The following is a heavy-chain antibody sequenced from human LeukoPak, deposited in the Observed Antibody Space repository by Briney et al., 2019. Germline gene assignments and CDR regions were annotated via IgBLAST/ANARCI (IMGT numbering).Heavy chain of an antibody. D-gene: IGHD3-10*01. CDR1: GFTFSNFW. Sequence: GGSLRLSCAASGFTFSNFWMAWVRQVPGKGPEWVADIKLDGSATYYLDSVRGRFTISRDNAKNSLYLQMNSLRAEDTAVYYCARQYYYGSGTSMDVWGKGTTVTISS. CDR2: IKLDGSAT. CDR3: ARQYYYGSGTSMDV. J-gene: IGHJ6*03. V-gene: IGHV3-7*01.